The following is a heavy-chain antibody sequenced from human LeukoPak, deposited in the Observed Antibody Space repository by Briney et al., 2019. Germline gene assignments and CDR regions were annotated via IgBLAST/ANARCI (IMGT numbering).Heavy chain of an antibody. CDR2: ISAYNGNT. D-gene: IGHD6-13*01. CDR1: GYTFTSHG. J-gene: IGHJ4*02. V-gene: IGHV1-18*01. CDR3: ARAHSSNWSGGTIDY. Sequence: GASVKVSCKASGYTFTSHGISWVRQAPGQGLEWMGWISAYNGNTNYAQKLQGRVTMTTDTSTSTAYMELRSLRSEDTAVYYCARAHSSNWSGGTIDYWGQGTLVTVSS.